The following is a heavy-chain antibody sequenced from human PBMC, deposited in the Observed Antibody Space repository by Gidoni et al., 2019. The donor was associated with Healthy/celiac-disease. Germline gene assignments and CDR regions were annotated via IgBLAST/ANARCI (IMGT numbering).Heavy chain of an antibody. CDR2: ISGSGGST. V-gene: IGHV3-23*01. J-gene: IGHJ4*02. CDR3: AKETGYYDSSGYHDY. CDR1: GFTFSSYA. Sequence: EVQLLESGGGFVQPGGSLRLSCSASGFTFSSYAMSWVRQAPGKGLEWVSAISGSGGSTYYADSVKGRFTISRDNAKNTMYLKMNSLRAEDTAVYYCAKETGYYDSSGYHDYWGQGTLVTVSS. D-gene: IGHD3-22*01.